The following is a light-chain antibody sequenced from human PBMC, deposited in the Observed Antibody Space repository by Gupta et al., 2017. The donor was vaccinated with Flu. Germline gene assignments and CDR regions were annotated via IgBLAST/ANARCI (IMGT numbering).Light chain of an antibody. Sequence: VTPGEPASISCRSTQSRRYSSGYNHLNWYLHKPGQSPQLLIYLGCKRAYGVSDRFSGSGSGTGFTLDIIRVEAEDVGIYYCSQALPTPYTFGQGTRMELK. J-gene: IGKJ2*01. V-gene: IGKV2-28*01. CDR3: SQALPTPYT. CDR1: QSRRYSSGYNH. CDR2: LGC.